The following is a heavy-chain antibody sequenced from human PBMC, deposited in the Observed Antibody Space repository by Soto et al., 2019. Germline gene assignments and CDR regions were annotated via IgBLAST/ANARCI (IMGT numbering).Heavy chain of an antibody. J-gene: IGHJ6*02. CDR3: ARDPYYYDSSGPLGYYYGMDF. D-gene: IGHD3-22*01. V-gene: IGHV1-2*04. Sequence: GASVKGSCKASGYTFTGYYMHWVRQAPGQRLEGMGWINPNSGGTNYAQKFQGWVTMTRDTSISTAYMELSRLRSDDTAVYYCARDPYYYDSSGPLGYYYGMDFWGQGTLVTVSS. CDR2: INPNSGGT. CDR1: GYTFTGYY.